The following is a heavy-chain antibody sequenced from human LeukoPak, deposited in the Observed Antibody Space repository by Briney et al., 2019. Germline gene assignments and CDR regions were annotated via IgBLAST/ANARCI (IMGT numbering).Heavy chain of an antibody. J-gene: IGHJ4*02. V-gene: IGHV4-34*01. CDR1: GGSFSGYY. Sequence: PSETLSLTCAVYGGSFSGYYWSSIRQPPGKGLEWIGEINHSGSTNYNPSLKSRVTISVDTSKNQFSLKLSSVTAADTAVYYCARTWYSSGRRPYDYWGQGTLVTVSS. CDR2: INHSGST. D-gene: IGHD6-19*01. CDR3: ARTWYSSGRRPYDY.